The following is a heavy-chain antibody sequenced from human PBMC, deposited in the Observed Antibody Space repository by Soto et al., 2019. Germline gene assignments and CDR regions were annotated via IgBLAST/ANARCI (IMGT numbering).Heavy chain of an antibody. CDR1: GFIVSDTY. J-gene: IGHJ3*02. CDR2: ISNRGDT. D-gene: IGHD2-15*01. CDR3: AREPRYCRGGSCSITGDAYDI. Sequence: VQLVESGGGLVQPGGSLRLSCTASGFIVSDTYVNWVRQAPGKGLEWVSVISNRGDTHYADSVRGRVSLSRDISDNTLHLQMNNLRVEDTAVYYCAREPRYCRGGSCSITGDAYDIWGQGTMVTVSS. V-gene: IGHV3-66*01.